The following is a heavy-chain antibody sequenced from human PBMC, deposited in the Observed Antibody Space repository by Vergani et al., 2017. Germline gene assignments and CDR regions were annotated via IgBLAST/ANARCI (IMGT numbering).Heavy chain of an antibody. CDR1: GYSFTTYW. CDR2: IYPGDSDI. CDR3: ARLFFGEGPMGGMDV. J-gene: IGHJ6*02. Sequence: EVPLVQSGAAVKKPGESLKISCKGFGYSFTTYWIGWVRQLPGKGLEWMGIIYPGDSDIRYSPSFQGQVTISADKSISTAYLQWSSLKASDTAMYYCARLFFGEGPMGGMDVWGQGTTVTVSS. V-gene: IGHV5-51*01. D-gene: IGHD3-10*01.